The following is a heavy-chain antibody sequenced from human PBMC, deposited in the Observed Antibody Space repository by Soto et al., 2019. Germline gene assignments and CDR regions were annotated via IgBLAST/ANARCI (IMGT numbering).Heavy chain of an antibody. D-gene: IGHD3-10*01. CDR2: IKQDGSEK. J-gene: IGHJ6*03. CDR1: GFTFSSYW. CDR3: AREMEQCVLPSGYYYYYMDV. Sequence: GGSLRLSCAASGFTFSSYWMSWVRQAPGKGLEWVANIKQDGSEKYYVDSVKGRFTISRDNAKNSLYLQMNSLRAEDTAVYYCAREMEQCVLPSGYYYYYMDVWGKGTTVTVSS. V-gene: IGHV3-7*01.